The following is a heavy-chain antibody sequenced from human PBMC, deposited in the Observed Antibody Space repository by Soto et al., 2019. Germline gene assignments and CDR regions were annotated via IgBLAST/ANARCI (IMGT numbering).Heavy chain of an antibody. V-gene: IGHV3-23*01. Sequence: GGSLRLSCAASGFTFSSYAMSWVRQAPGKGLEWVSAISGSGGSTYYADSVKGRFTISRDNSKNTLYLQMNSLRAEDTAVYYCAKDLRRYYYGSGSSWMDYYYYGMDVWGQGTTVTVSS. CDR3: AKDLRRYYYGSGSSWMDYYYYGMDV. J-gene: IGHJ6*02. CDR1: GFTFSSYA. D-gene: IGHD3-10*01. CDR2: ISGSGGST.